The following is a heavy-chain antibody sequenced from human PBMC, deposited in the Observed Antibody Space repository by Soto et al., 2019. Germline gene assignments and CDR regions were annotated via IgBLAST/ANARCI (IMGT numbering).Heavy chain of an antibody. J-gene: IGHJ4*02. Sequence: GGSLRLSCAASGFTFDDYAMHWVRQAPGKGLEWVSGISWNSGSIGYADSVKGRFTISRDNAKNSLYLQMNSLRAEDTALYYCAKDRGSGWYLVFDYWGQGTLVTVSS. CDR2: ISWNSGSI. CDR1: GFTFDDYA. V-gene: IGHV3-9*01. CDR3: AKDRGSGWYLVFDY. D-gene: IGHD6-19*01.